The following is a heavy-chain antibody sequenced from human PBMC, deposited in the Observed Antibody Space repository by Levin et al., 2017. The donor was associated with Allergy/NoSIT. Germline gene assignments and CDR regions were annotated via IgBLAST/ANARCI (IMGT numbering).Heavy chain of an antibody. CDR1: GFTFNNDE. D-gene: IGHD1-26*01. CDR2: ISGSGDSI. Sequence: LSLTCAASGFTFNNDELNWVRPAPGKGLEWVSYISGSGDSIYYADSVKGRFTISRDNAKNSLYLQMNSLRAEDTAVYFCARGGSYLTNGFDYWGQGILVTVSS. J-gene: IGHJ4*02. V-gene: IGHV3-48*03. CDR3: ARGGSYLTNGFDY.